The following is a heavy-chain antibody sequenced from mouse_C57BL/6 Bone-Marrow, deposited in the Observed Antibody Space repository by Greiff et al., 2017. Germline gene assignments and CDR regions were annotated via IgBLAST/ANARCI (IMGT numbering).Heavy chain of an antibody. CDR1: GFNIKDDY. CDR2: IDPEIGDT. J-gene: IGHJ2*01. CDR3: SSVDGNYFDF. V-gene: IGHV14-4*01. D-gene: IGHD2-3*01. Sequence: EVQLQQSGAELVRPGASVKLSCTASGFNIKDDYIHWVKQRPEQGLEWIGWIDPEIGDTEYASKFQGKATITSDTSSNPAYLQLSSLTSEDTAVYYCSSVDGNYFDFWGQGTPLTVAS.